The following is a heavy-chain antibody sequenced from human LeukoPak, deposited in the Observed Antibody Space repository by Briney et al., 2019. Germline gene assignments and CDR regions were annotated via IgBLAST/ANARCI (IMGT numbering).Heavy chain of an antibody. CDR3: AKELTTVTHFDY. CDR1: GFTFSSYG. V-gene: IGHV3-30*18. D-gene: IGHD4-17*01. J-gene: IGHJ4*02. CDR2: ISYDGSDE. Sequence: GGSLRLSCAASGFTFSSYGMHWVRQAPGKGLEWVAVISYDGSDEECADSVKGQFTISRDNSKNTLYLQMNSLRVEDTAVYYCAKELTTVTHFDYWGQGTLVTVSS.